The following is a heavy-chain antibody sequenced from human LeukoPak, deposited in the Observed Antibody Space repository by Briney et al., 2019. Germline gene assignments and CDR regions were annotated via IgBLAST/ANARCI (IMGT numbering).Heavy chain of an antibody. D-gene: IGHD6-13*01. V-gene: IGHV1-2*02. CDR2: INPNSGGT. CDR3: ARVAVRYSSSWYGDWFDP. Sequence: GASVKVSCKASGYTFTSYGINWVRQAPGQGLEWMGWINPNSGGTNYAQKFQGRVTMTRDTSISTAYMELSRLRSDDTAVYYCARVAVRYSSSWYGDWFDPWGQGTLVTVSS. CDR1: GYTFTSYG. J-gene: IGHJ5*02.